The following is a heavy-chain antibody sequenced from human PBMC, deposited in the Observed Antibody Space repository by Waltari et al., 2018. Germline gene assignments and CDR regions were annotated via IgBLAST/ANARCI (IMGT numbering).Heavy chain of an antibody. D-gene: IGHD1-1*01. CDR2: INPSGGST. J-gene: IGHJ5*02. CDR3: ARDLELEDRYNWFGP. V-gene: IGHV1-46*01. CDR1: GYTFTSYY. Sequence: QVQLVQSGAEVKKPGASVKVSCKASGYTFTSYYLHWVRQAPGQGLEWMGIINPSGGSTSYAQKFQGRVTMTRDTSTSTVYMELSSLRSEDTAVYYCARDLELEDRYNWFGPWGQGTLVTVSS.